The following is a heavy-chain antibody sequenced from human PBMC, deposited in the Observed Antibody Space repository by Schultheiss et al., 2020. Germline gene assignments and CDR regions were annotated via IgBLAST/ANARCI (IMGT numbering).Heavy chain of an antibody. CDR3: ARDRLGCSSTSCPLYYYYGMDV. CDR1: GFTFSDYY. V-gene: IGHV3-11*04. J-gene: IGHJ6*02. CDR2: ISSSGSTI. Sequence: GGSLRLSCAASGFTFSDYYMSWIRQAPGKGLEWVSYISSSGSTIYYADSVKGRFTISRDNAKNSLYLQMNSLRAEDTAVYYCARDRLGCSSTSCPLYYYYGMDVWGQGTTVTVSS. D-gene: IGHD2-2*01.